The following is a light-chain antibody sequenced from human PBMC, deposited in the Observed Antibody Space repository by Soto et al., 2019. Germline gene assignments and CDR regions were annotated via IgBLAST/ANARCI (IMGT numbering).Light chain of an antibody. Sequence: EIVLTQSPCTLSLSPRERATLSCRASQSISVTYLAWYQQKPGQAPSLVMYDTSRRATGTPGRFSGSGSGTDFTLTISSVEPEDFAVYYCQQRSNWPPITFGQGTRLEIK. CDR3: QQRSNWPPIT. CDR2: DTS. V-gene: IGKV3D-20*02. CDR1: QSISVTY. J-gene: IGKJ5*01.